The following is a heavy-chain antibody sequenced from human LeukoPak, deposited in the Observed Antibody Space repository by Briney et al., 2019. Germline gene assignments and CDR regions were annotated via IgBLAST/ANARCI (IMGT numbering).Heavy chain of an antibody. CDR3: ARRIAARPWSPPFDY. D-gene: IGHD6-6*01. CDR1: GSTFSSYS. J-gene: IGHJ4*02. Sequence: GGSLRLSCVASGSTFSSYSMTWVRQAPGKGLEWVSALSGGGENTYYADSVKGRFTISRDNSKNTLYLQMHSLRAEDTAVYYCARRIAARPWSPPFDYWGQGTLVTVSS. CDR2: LSGGGENT. V-gene: IGHV3-23*01.